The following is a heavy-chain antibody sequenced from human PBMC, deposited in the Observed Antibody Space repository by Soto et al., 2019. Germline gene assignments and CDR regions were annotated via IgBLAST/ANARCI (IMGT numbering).Heavy chain of an antibody. V-gene: IGHV3-48*02. J-gene: IGHJ5*02. D-gene: IGHD3-3*01. Sequence: GGSLRLSCAASGFTFSSYSMNWVRQAPGKGLEWVSYISSSSSTIYYADSVKGRFTISRDNAKNSLYLQMNSLRDEDTAVYYCARGASGLRFLEWPRPRWFDPWGQGTLVTVSS. CDR3: ARGASGLRFLEWPRPRWFDP. CDR1: GFTFSSYS. CDR2: ISSSSSTI.